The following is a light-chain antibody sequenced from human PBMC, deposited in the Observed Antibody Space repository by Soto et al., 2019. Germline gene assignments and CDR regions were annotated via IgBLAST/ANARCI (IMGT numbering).Light chain of an antibody. Sequence: QSALTQPASVSGSPGPSITISCTGTSSDVGTYNLVSWYQQHPGKAPKLMLYEGSKRPSGVSNRFSGSNSGNTASLTISGLQAEDEADYYCCSYAAGSAPYVFGTGTKLPVL. CDR3: CSYAAGSAPYV. J-gene: IGLJ1*01. V-gene: IGLV2-23*01. CDR1: SSDVGTYNL. CDR2: EGS.